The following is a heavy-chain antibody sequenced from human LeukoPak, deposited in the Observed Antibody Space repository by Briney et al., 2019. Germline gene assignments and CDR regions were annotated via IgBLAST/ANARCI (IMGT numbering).Heavy chain of an antibody. D-gene: IGHD4-17*01. V-gene: IGHV3-64*01. J-gene: IGHJ4*02. Sequence: PGGSLRLSCAASGFTFSTYAMHWVRQAPGKGLEYVSAISNNGGSTYYANSVKGRFTISRDNSKNTLYLQMGSLRADDMAVYYCARELYGDPDTYCFDYWGQGTLVTVSS. CDR1: GFTFSTYA. CDR2: ISNNGGST. CDR3: ARELYGDPDTYCFDY.